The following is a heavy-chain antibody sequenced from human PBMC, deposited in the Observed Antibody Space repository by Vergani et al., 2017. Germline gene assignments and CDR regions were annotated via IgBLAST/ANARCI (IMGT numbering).Heavy chain of an antibody. CDR2: VSTSSSYI. CDR3: ARGGAFWSDGYFDI. CDR1: EFSFSSYS. V-gene: IGHV3-21*01. Sequence: EVQLVESGGGLVKPGGSLRLSCAASEFSFSSYSMNWVRRAPGKGLEWVSSVSTSSSYIYYADSVRGRFTISRDNAKNSLFLQMNSLRAEDTAVYYCARGGAFWSDGYFDIWGRGTLVTVSS. D-gene: IGHD3-3*01. J-gene: IGHJ2*01.